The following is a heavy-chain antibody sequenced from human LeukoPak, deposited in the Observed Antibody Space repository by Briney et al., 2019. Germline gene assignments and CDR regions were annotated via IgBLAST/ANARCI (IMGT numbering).Heavy chain of an antibody. V-gene: IGHV3-11*04. D-gene: IGHD2-2*01. CDR2: ISSSGSTI. CDR1: GFTFSDYY. J-gene: IGHJ4*02. CDR3: AREGGEYQLLHGPFDY. Sequence: GGSLRLSCAASGFTFSDYYMSWIRQAPGKGLEWVSYISSSGSTIYYADSVKGRFTISRDNTKNSLYLQMNSLRAEDTAVYYCAREGGEYQLLHGPFDYWGQGTLVTVSS.